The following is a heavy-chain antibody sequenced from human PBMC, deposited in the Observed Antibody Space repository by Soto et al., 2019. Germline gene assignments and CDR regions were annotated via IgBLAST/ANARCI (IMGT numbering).Heavy chain of an antibody. V-gene: IGHV3-48*01. CDR2: ISSSSSTI. CDR3: ERDPPYYGMDV. Sequence: EVQLVESGGGLVQPGGSLRLSCAASGFTFSSYSMNWVRQAPGKGLEWVSYISSSSSTIYYADSVKGRFTISRDNAKNSLYLQMNSLRAEDTAVYYCERDPPYYGMDVWGQGTTVTVSS. CDR1: GFTFSSYS. J-gene: IGHJ6*02.